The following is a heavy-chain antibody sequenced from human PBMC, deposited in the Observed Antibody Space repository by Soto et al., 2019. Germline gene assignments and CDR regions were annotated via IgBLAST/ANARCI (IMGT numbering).Heavy chain of an antibody. J-gene: IGHJ1*01. Sequence: GGSLRLSCAASGFTLRNFYMSWVRQAPGKGLEWVASIKHDGSEINYVDSVKGRFTISRDNAKNSLYLQMNSLGAEDTAIYFCAGDSGEYKYFQSWGQGTVVTVS. CDR1: GFTLRNFY. D-gene: IGHD4-17*01. V-gene: IGHV3-7*01. CDR3: AGDSGEYKYFQS. CDR2: IKHDGSEI.